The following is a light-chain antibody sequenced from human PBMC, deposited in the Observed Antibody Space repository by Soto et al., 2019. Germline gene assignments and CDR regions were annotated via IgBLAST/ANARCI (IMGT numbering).Light chain of an antibody. CDR2: EVN. V-gene: IGLV2-14*01. CDR1: SSDVGGYNY. CDR3: NSYTSRYTFV. Sequence: QSALTQPASVSGSPGQSITISCTGTSSDVGGYNYVSWYQHHPGKAPKLMIYEVNHGPSEVSNRFSGSKSGNTASLTISGLQPEDEADYYCNSYTSRYTFVLGTGTKLTVL. J-gene: IGLJ1*01.